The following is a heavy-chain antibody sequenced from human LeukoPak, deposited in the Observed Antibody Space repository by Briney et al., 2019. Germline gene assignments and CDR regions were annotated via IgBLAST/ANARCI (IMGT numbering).Heavy chain of an antibody. CDR1: GFTFSSYA. CDR2: ISGSGGNT. CDR3: AKVAGIAAAGTGQGDY. D-gene: IGHD6-13*01. Sequence: GGSLRLSCAASGFTFSSYAMSWARQAPGKGLEWVSAISGSGGNTYYADSVKGRFTISRDNSKNTLYLQMNSLRAEDTAVYYCAKVAGIAAAGTGQGDYWGQGTLVTVSS. J-gene: IGHJ4*02. V-gene: IGHV3-23*01.